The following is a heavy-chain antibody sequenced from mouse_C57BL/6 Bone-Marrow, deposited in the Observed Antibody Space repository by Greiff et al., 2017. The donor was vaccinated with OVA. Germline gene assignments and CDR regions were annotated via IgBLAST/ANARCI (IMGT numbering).Heavy chain of an antibody. J-gene: IGHJ1*03. D-gene: IGHD1-1*01. V-gene: IGHV1-55*01. CDR3: ANYYSSSYDWYVDV. Sequence: QVQLQQPGAELVKPGASVQMSCKASGYTFTSYWITWVKQRPGPGLEWIGDIYPGSGSTNYNEKFKSKATLTVDTSSSTAYMQLSSLTSEDSAVYYCANYYSSSYDWYVDVWGTGTTVTVAS. CDR2: IYPGSGST. CDR1: GYTFTSYW.